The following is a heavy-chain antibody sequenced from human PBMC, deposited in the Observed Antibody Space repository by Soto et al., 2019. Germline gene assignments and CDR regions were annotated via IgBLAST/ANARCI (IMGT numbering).Heavy chain of an antibody. V-gene: IGHV1-2*04. CDR1: GYTFTGYY. CDR3: ARAQQLAYYGMDV. Sequence: ASVKVSCKASGYTFTGYYMHWVRQAPGQVLEWMGWINPNSGGTNYAQKFQGWVTMARDTSISTAYMELSRLISDDTAVYYCARAQQLAYYGMDVWGQGTTVTVSS. D-gene: IGHD6-13*01. J-gene: IGHJ6*02. CDR2: INPNSGGT.